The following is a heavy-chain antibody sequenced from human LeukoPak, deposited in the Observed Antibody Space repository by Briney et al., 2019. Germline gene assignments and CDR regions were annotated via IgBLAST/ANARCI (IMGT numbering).Heavy chain of an antibody. CDR1: GGSINNGGYY. CDR3: ASLRSSGSGSFPTD. V-gene: IGHV4-39*01. J-gene: IGHJ4*02. CDR2: LYYNGAT. D-gene: IGHD3-10*01. Sequence: SETLSLTCTVSGGSINNGGYYWGWIRQPPGEGPEWIGSLYYNGATYYNPTLRSRVTMSVDTSKNQFSLKLTSVTAADTAVYYRASLRSSGSGSFPTDWGQGILVTVSS.